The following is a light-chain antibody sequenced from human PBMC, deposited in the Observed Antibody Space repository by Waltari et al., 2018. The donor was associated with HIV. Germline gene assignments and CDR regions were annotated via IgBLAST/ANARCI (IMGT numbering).Light chain of an antibody. CDR2: GAS. V-gene: IGKV3-11*01. CDR3: QHRSNWPIT. CDR1: QSVSNY. Sequence: VLTQSPASLVLSPGERATLSCRASQSVSNYLAWYQQKPGQAPRLLIYGASSGSGTDFTLTISSLEPGDFAVYYCQHRSNWPITFGQGTRLEIK. J-gene: IGKJ5*01.